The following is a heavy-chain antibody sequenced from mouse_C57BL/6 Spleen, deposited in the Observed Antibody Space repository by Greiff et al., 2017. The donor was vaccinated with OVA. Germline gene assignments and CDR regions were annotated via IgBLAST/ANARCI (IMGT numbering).Heavy chain of an antibody. CDR3: ARGGTAQAEMDY. D-gene: IGHD3-2*02. CDR2: IDPSDSYT. Sequence: VQLQQPGAELVMPGASVKLSCKASGYTFTSYWMHWVKQRPGQGLEWIGEIDPSDSYTNYNQKFKGKSTLTVDKSSSTAYMQLSSLTSEDSAVYCGARGGTAQAEMDYWGQGTSVTVSS. CDR1: GYTFTSYW. J-gene: IGHJ4*01. V-gene: IGHV1-69*01.